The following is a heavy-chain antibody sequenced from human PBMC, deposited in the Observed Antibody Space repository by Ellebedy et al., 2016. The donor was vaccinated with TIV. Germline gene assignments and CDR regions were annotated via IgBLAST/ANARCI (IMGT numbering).Heavy chain of an antibody. CDR1: GFTFSSYG. J-gene: IGHJ6*02. CDR3: AKGDGIQLWFCVDV. V-gene: IGHV3-30*18. D-gene: IGHD5-18*01. Sequence: GESLKISXAASGFTFSSYGMHWVRQAPGKGLEWVAVISYDGSNKYYADSVKGRFTISRDNSKNTLYLQMNSLRAEDTAVYYCAKGDGIQLWFCVDVWGQGTTVTVSS. CDR2: ISYDGSNK.